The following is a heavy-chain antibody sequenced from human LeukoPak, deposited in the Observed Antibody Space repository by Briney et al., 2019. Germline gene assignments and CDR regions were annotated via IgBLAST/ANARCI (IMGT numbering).Heavy chain of an antibody. J-gene: IGHJ3*02. CDR3: TTGRVLLWFGELSVGDDAFDI. Sequence: GMSLRLSCAASGFTFSTCGMHWVRQAPGKGLEWVSVIYSGGSTYYADSVKGRFTISRDDSKNTLYLQMNSLKTEDTAVYYCTTGRVLLWFGELSVGDDAFDIWGQGTMVTVSS. V-gene: IGHV3-NL1*01. CDR1: GFTFSTCG. CDR2: IYSGGST. D-gene: IGHD3-10*01.